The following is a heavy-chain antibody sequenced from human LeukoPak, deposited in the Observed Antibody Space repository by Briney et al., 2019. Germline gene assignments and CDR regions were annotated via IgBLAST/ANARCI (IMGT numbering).Heavy chain of an antibody. J-gene: IGHJ3*02. Sequence: SETLSLTCTVSGGSISNYYWRWIRQPAGKGLEWIGRIYTSGSTNYNPSLKSRVTMSVDTSKNQFSLKLSSVTAADTAVYYCARDHMTGAFDIWGQGTMVTVSS. CDR3: ARDHMTGAFDI. CDR1: GGSISNYY. V-gene: IGHV4-4*07. CDR2: IYTSGST.